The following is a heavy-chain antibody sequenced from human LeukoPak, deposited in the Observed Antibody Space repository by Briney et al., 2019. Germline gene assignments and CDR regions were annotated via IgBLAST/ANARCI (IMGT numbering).Heavy chain of an antibody. J-gene: IGHJ4*02. CDR1: GGSISSSSYY. CDR3: ARGVRWELLENYFDY. Sequence: SETLSPTCTVSGGSISSSSYYWGWIRQPPGKGLEWIGSIYYSGSTYYNPSLKSRVTISVDTSKNQFSLKLSSVTAADTAVYYCARGVRWELLENYFDYWGQGTLVTVSS. V-gene: IGHV4-39*07. CDR2: IYYSGST. D-gene: IGHD1-26*01.